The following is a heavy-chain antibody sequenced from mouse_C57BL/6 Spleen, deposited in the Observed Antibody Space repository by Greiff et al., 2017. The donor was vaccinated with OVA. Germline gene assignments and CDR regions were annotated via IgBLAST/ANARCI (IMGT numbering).Heavy chain of an antibody. D-gene: IGHD2-1*01. CDR1: GYTFTSYW. CDR2: IDPSDSYT. Sequence: QVQLQQPGAELVKPGASVKLSCKASGYTFTSYWMQWVKQRPGQGLEWIGEIDPSDSYTNYNQKFKGKATLTVDTSSSTAYMQLSSLTSEDSAVYYCARGEGNYPDDDWGQGTTLTVSS. CDR3: ARGEGNYPDDD. V-gene: IGHV1-50*01. J-gene: IGHJ2*01.